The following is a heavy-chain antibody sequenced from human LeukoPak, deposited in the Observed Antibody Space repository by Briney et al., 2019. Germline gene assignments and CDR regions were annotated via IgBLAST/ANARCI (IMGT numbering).Heavy chain of an antibody. CDR1: GFTFSSYW. D-gene: IGHD6-13*01. J-gene: IGHJ4*02. Sequence: GGSLRLSCAASGFTFSSYWMTWVRQAPGKGLEWVANINQDGSEKNYVDSVKGRFTISRDNAKNLLYLQMNSLRAEDTAVYYCARQYSSSSPPGDYWGQGTLVTVSS. V-gene: IGHV3-7*01. CDR3: ARQYSSSSPPGDY. CDR2: INQDGSEK.